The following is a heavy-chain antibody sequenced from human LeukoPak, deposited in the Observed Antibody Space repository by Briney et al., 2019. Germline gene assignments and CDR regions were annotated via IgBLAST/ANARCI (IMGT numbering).Heavy chain of an antibody. CDR1: GFTFSSYA. D-gene: IGHD2-21*02. Sequence: PGGSLRLSCAASGFTFSSYAMSWVRQAPGKGLEWVSAISGSGGSTYYADSVKGRFTISRDNSKNTLHLQMNSLRAEDTAVYYCAKDRAYCGGDCYPGSDFDYWGQGTLVTVSS. CDR2: ISGSGGST. CDR3: AKDRAYCGGDCYPGSDFDY. V-gene: IGHV3-23*01. J-gene: IGHJ4*02.